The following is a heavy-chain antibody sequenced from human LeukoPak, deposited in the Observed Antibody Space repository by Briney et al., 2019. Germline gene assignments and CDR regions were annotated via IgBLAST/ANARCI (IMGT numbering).Heavy chain of an antibody. J-gene: IGHJ4*02. CDR1: GITFSSYE. CDR2: ISTSGSTI. Sequence: GGSLRLSCVVSGITFSSYEMNWVRQAPGKGLEWVSYISTSGSTIYYADSVKGRFTISRDNAKNSLYLQMNGLRAEDTAIYYCASPQWLAYWGQGTLVTVSS. V-gene: IGHV3-48*03. CDR3: ASPQWLAY. D-gene: IGHD6-19*01.